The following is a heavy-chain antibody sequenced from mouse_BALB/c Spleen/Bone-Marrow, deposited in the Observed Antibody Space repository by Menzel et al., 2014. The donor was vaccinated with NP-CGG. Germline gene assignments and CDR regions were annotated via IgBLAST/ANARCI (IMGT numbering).Heavy chain of an antibody. V-gene: IGHV14-3*02. CDR3: AGYDYYQAWFAY. CDR2: IDPANGNT. J-gene: IGHJ3*01. D-gene: IGHD2-4*01. CDR1: GFNIKDTY. Sequence: VQLQQSGAELVEPGASVKLSCTASGFNIKDTYMHWVKQRPEQGLEWIGRIDPANGNTKYDPKFQGKATITADTSSNTAYLQLSSLTSEDTAVYYCAGYDYYQAWFAYWGQGTLVTVSA.